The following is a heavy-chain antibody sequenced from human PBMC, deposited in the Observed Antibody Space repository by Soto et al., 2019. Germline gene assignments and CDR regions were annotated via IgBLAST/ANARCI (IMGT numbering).Heavy chain of an antibody. J-gene: IGHJ3*01. V-gene: IGHV4-59*01. D-gene: IGHD3-22*01. CDR2: IHSSGST. CDR3: VRGYFDGRGYSNTFDL. Sequence: PSETLSLTCTVSGASITSSYWSWIRQSPGKRLEWIGYIHSSGSTKNNPSVDSRVTISADTSKNQFTLKLRSVSAADTAVYYCVRGYFDGRGYSNTFDLWGQGXMVTV. CDR1: GASITSSY.